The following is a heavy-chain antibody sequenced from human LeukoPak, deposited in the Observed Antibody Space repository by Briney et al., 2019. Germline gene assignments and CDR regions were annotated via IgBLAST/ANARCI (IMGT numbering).Heavy chain of an antibody. D-gene: IGHD2-15*01. J-gene: IGHJ6*03. CDR2: ISSSGSTI. CDR1: GFTFSSYE. V-gene: IGHV3-48*03. Sequence: GGSLRLSCAASGFTFSSYEMNWVRQAPGKGLEWVSYISSSGSTIYYADSVKGRFTISRDNAKNSMYLQMNSLRAEDTAVYYCVRDTVVVDATLYYYMDVWGTGTTVTVSS. CDR3: VRDTVVVDATLYYYMDV.